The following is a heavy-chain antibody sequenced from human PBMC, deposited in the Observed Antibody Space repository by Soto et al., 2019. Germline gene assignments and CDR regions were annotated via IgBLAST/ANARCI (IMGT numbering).Heavy chain of an antibody. CDR3: TTSQLGEYFDN. CDR2: IYHSGSI. V-gene: IGHV4-4*02. CDR1: GDSISSSLW. D-gene: IGHD1-1*01. Sequence: SETLSLTCDVSGDSISSSLWWSWVRQTPGKGLEWIGEIYHSGSINYNPSLKSRVTISADRSKNQFSLTLTAVTAADTAVYYCTTSQLGEYFDNWGQGTLVTVSS. J-gene: IGHJ4*02.